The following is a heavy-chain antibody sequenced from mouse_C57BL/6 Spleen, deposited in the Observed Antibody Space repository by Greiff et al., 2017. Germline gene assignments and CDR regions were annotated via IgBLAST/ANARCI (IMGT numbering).Heavy chain of an antibody. Sequence: VKLQQPGAELVKPGASVKLSCKASGYTFTSYWMHWVKQRPGRGLEWIGRIDPNSGGTKYNEKFKSKATLTVDKPSSTAYMQLSSLTSEDSAVYYGARGSTTVVPYFDVWGTGTTVTVSS. CDR1: GYTFTSYW. J-gene: IGHJ1*03. CDR2: IDPNSGGT. D-gene: IGHD1-1*01. CDR3: ARGSTTVVPYFDV. V-gene: IGHV1-72*01.